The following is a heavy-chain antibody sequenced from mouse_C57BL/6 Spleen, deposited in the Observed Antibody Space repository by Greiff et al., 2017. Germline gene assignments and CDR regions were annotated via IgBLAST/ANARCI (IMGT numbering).Heavy chain of an antibody. J-gene: IGHJ3*01. CDR2: IYPRDGST. CDR1: GYTFTDHT. D-gene: IGHD1-1*01. V-gene: IGHV1-78*01. Sequence: VQLQQSDAELVKPGASVTISCKVSGYTFTDHTIHWMKQRPEQGLEWIGYIYPRDGSTKYNEQFKGKATLTADKSASTAYMQLNSLTSEDSAVYFCARPYVSSPGWFAYWGQGTLVTVSA. CDR3: ARPYVSSPGWFAY.